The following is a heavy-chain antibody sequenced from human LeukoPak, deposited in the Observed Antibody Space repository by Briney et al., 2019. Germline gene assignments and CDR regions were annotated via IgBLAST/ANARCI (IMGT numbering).Heavy chain of an antibody. D-gene: IGHD3-10*01. Sequence: HAGGSLRLSCAASGFSFSTYGMHWVRQAPGKGLEWVVVIWYDGSNKYYADSVKGRFTISRDNSKNSLYLQMNSLRAEDTAMYYCAKGGSTMVRGGLYYYYGMDVWGQGTTVTVSS. CDR3: AKGGSTMVRGGLYYYYGMDV. V-gene: IGHV3-33*06. J-gene: IGHJ6*02. CDR2: IWYDGSNK. CDR1: GFSFSTYG.